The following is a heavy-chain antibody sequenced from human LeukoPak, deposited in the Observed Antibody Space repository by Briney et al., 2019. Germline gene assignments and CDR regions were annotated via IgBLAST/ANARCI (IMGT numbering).Heavy chain of an antibody. Sequence: GGSLRLSCAASGFTFSSYAMHWVRQAPGKGLEYVSAITGNGGTTYYANSVKGRFTISRDNSKNTLYLQMGNLRPEDMAVYYCARGGSSWYSSDYWGQGTLVTVSS. CDR1: GFTFSSYA. V-gene: IGHV3-64*01. D-gene: IGHD6-13*01. CDR3: ARGGSSWYSSDY. CDR2: ITGNGGTT. J-gene: IGHJ4*02.